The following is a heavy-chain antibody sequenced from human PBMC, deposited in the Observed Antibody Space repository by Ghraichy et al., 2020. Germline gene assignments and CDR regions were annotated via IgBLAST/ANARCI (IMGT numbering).Heavy chain of an antibody. CDR3: ARGGGYYGSGSYFRTPFDY. J-gene: IGHJ4*02. CDR2: INHSGST. D-gene: IGHD3-10*01. Sequence: SETLSLTCAVYGGSFSGYYWSWIRQPPGKGLEWIGEINHSGSTNYNPSLKSRVTISVDTSKNQFSLKLSSVTAADTAVYYCARGGGYYGSGSYFRTPFDYWGQGTLVTVSS. V-gene: IGHV4-34*01. CDR1: GGSFSGYY.